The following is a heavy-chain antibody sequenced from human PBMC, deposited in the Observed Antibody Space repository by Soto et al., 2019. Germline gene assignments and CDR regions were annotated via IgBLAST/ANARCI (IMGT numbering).Heavy chain of an antibody. V-gene: IGHV1-18*01. CDR3: ATVVRRQGFDY. Sequence: VASVKVSCKACGYTFTSYGISWVRQAPGKGLEWMGCIDPYDGNTNYAQKLQGRVTVTTDTSTDTAYMELSSLRSEDTAVYYCATVVRRQGFDYWGQGTLVTVSS. J-gene: IGHJ4*02. D-gene: IGHD2-15*01. CDR1: GYTFTSYG. CDR2: IDPYDGNT.